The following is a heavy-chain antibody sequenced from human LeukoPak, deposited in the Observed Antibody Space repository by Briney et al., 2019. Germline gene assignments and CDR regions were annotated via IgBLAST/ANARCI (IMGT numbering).Heavy chain of an antibody. CDR2: ISGSGGST. J-gene: IGHJ4*02. CDR3: AREIFGSGSYPDF. V-gene: IGHV3-23*01. CDR1: GFTFSSYA. D-gene: IGHD3-10*01. Sequence: GGSLRLSCAASGFTFSSYAMSWVRQAPGKGLERVSAISGSGGSTYYADSVKGRFTISRDNSKNTLYLQMNSLRAEDTAVYYCAREIFGSGSYPDFWGQGTLVTVSS.